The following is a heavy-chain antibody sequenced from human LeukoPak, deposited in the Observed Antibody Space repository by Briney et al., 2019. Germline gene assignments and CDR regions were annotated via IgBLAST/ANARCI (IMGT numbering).Heavy chain of an antibody. D-gene: IGHD3-22*01. J-gene: IGHJ6*03. V-gene: IGHV4-4*07. CDR2: IYSSGST. CDR1: GGSISSYY. Sequence: PSETLSLTCTVSGGSISSYYWSWIRQPAGKGLEWIGRIYSSGSTNYNPSLKSRVTMSVDTSKNQFSLKLSSVTAADTAVYYCARVLKKHGYYDSSGDGGYYYYYMDVWGKGTTVAVSS. CDR3: ARVLKKHGYYDSSGDGGYYYYYMDV.